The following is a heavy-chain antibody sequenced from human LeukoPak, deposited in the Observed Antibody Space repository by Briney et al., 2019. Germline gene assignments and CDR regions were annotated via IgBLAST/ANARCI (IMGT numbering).Heavy chain of an antibody. CDR2: ISWNSGSI. Sequence: PGGSLRLSCAASGFTFDDYAMPWVRQAPGKGLEWVSGISWNSGSIGYADSVKGRFTISRDNAKNSLYLQMNSLRAEDTALYYCAKGYNWNYEYYFDYWGQGTLVTVSS. J-gene: IGHJ4*02. CDR1: GFTFDDYA. D-gene: IGHD1-7*01. V-gene: IGHV3-9*01. CDR3: AKGYNWNYEYYFDY.